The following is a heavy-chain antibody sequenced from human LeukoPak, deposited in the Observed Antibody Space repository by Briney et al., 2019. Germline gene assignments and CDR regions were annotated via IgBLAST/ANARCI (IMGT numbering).Heavy chain of an antibody. Sequence: ASVKVSCKASGYTFTGYYMHWVRQAPGQGLEWMGWINPNSGGTNYAQKFQGRVIMSRDTSISTAYMELSRLRSDDTAVYYCAREDIVVVPAALDYWGQGTLVTVSS. J-gene: IGHJ4*02. D-gene: IGHD2-2*01. CDR1: GYTFTGYY. CDR3: AREDIVVVPAALDY. CDR2: INPNSGGT. V-gene: IGHV1-2*02.